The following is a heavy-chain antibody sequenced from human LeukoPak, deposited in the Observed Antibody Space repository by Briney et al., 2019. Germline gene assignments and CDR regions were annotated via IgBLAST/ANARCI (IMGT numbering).Heavy chain of an antibody. CDR2: ISGSGGST. J-gene: IGHJ4*02. V-gene: IGHV3-23*01. CDR1: GFTFSSYA. D-gene: IGHD1-26*01. CDR3: AKDRVGSTHFDY. Sequence: PGGSLRLSCAASGFTFSSYAMGWVRQAPGKGLDWVSVISGSGGSTYYADSVKGRFTISRDNSKNTLYMQMNSLRAEDTAVYYCAKDRVGSTHFDYWGQGTLVTVSS.